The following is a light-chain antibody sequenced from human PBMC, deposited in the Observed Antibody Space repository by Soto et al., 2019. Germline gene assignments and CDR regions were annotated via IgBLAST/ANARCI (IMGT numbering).Light chain of an antibody. CDR2: GAS. CDR3: LQYDNWPPWT. CDR1: QSVSRY. Sequence: EIVLTQSPATLSLSPGERATLSCRASQSVSRYLAWYQQKPGQAPRLLIYGASTRATGIPARFSGNGSGTEFTLTISSLQSEDFALYYCLQYDNWPPWTFGQGTKVDIK. V-gene: IGKV3-15*01. J-gene: IGKJ1*01.